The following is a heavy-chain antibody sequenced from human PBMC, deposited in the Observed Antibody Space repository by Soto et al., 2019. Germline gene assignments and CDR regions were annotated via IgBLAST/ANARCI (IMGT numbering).Heavy chain of an antibody. CDR3: ARLGAVLRYFDWLSHFDY. J-gene: IGHJ4*02. CDR2: IYYSGST. Sequence: PSETLSLTCTVSGGSISSSSYYWGWIRQPPWKGLEWIGSIYYSGSTYYNPSLKSRVTISVDTSKNQFSLKLSSVTAADTAVYYCARLGAVLRYFDWLSHFDYWGQGTLVTVSS. D-gene: IGHD3-9*01. V-gene: IGHV4-39*01. CDR1: GGSISSSSYY.